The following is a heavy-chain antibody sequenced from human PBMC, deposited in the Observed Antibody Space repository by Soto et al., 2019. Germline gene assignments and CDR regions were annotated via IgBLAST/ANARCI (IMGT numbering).Heavy chain of an antibody. D-gene: IGHD6-19*01. CDR3: AKDPYSSGWVIDY. Sequence: PGGSLRLSCAASGFTFSSYGMHWVRQAPGKGLEWVAVISYDGSNKYYADSVKGRFTISRDNSKNTLYLQMNSLRAEDTAVYYCAKDPYSSGWVIDYWGQGTLVTVSS. CDR2: ISYDGSNK. J-gene: IGHJ4*02. V-gene: IGHV3-30*18. CDR1: GFTFSSYG.